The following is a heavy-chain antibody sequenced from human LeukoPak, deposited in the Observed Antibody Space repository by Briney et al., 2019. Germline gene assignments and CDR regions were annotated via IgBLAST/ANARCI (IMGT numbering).Heavy chain of an antibody. J-gene: IGHJ4*02. CDR1: GFTFSDYW. D-gene: IGHD4-23*01. CDR2: IKQDGTEK. Sequence: GGSLRLSCAASGFTFSDYWMSWVRQAPGEGVEWVANIKQDGTEKYYVDSVKGRFTISRDNAKNSLYLQMNSLRAEDTAVYYCARPPTTVVTPADYWGQGTLVTVSS. V-gene: IGHV3-7*01. CDR3: ARPPTTVVTPADY.